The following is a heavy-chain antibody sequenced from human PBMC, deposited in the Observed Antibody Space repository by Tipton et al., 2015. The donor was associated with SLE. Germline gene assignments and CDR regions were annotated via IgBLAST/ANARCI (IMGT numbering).Heavy chain of an antibody. CDR3: ARWLVVAEGPYYYYYGMDV. Sequence: TLSLTCTVSGGSISSGGYYWSWIRQHPGKGLEWIGYIYYSGSTNYNPSLKSRVTISVDTSKNQFSLKLSSVTAADTAVYYCARWLVVAEGPYYYYYGMDVWGQGTTVTVSS. CDR2: IYYSGST. J-gene: IGHJ6*02. CDR1: GGSISSGGYY. V-gene: IGHV4-61*08. D-gene: IGHD6-19*01.